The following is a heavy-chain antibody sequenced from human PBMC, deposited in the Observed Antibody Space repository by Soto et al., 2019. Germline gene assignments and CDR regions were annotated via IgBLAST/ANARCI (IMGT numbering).Heavy chain of an antibody. J-gene: IGHJ5*02. CDR3: ARATDNWNDVGWFDP. Sequence: EVQLVESGGGLVQPGGSLRLSCAASGFTFSSYEMNWVRQAPGKGLEWVSYISSSGSTIYYADSVKGRFTLSRDNAKNSLYLQMNSLRAEDTAVYYCARATDNWNDVGWFDPWGQGTMVTVSS. CDR1: GFTFSSYE. CDR2: ISSSGSTI. V-gene: IGHV3-48*03. D-gene: IGHD1-20*01.